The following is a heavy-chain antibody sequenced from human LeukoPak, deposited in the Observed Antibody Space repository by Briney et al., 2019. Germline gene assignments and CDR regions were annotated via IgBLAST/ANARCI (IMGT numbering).Heavy chain of an antibody. V-gene: IGHV3-9*01. CDR1: GFTFDDYA. CDR3: AKGIRWFGEGMAVD. J-gene: IGHJ4*02. D-gene: IGHD3-10*01. Sequence: PGRSLRLSCAASGFTFDDYAMHWVRQAPGKGLEWVSGISWNSGSIGYADSVKGRFTISRDNAKNSLYLQMNSLGAEDTALYYCAKGIRWFGEGMAVDWGQGALVTVSS. CDR2: ISWNSGSI.